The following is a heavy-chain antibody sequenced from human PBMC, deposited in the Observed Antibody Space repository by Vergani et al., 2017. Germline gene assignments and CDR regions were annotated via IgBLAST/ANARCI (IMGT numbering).Heavy chain of an antibody. V-gene: IGHV3-43*01. D-gene: IGHD3-10*01. CDR1: GFTFDDYT. J-gene: IGHJ4*02. CDR2: ISWDGGST. CDR3: AKEWGGSGSYYNSPPDY. Sequence: EVQLVESGGVVVQPGGSLRLSCAASGFTFDDYTMHWVRQAPGKGLEWVSLISWDGGSTYYADSVKGRFTISRDNSKNSLYLQMNSLRTEDTALYYWAKEWGGSGSYYNSPPDYWGQGTLVTVSS.